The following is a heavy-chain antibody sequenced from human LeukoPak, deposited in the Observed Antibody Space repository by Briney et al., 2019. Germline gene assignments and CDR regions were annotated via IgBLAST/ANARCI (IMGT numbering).Heavy chain of an antibody. CDR2: ISSNGGST. V-gene: IGHV3-64*04. J-gene: IGHJ4*02. Sequence: GGSLRLSCSASGFTFSSYAMHWVRQAPGKGLEYVSAISSNGGSTYYADSVKGRFTISRDNAKNSLYLQMNSLRAEDTAVYYCARDSYYYDSSGSLDYWGQGTLVTVSS. CDR3: ARDSYYYDSSGSLDY. D-gene: IGHD3-22*01. CDR1: GFTFSSYA.